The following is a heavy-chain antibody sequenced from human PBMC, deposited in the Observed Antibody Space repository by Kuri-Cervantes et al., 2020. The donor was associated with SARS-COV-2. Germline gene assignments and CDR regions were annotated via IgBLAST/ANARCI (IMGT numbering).Heavy chain of an antibody. CDR1: GYSFTSYW. J-gene: IGHJ4*01. Sequence: KVSCKGSGYSFTSYWIGWVRQMPGKGLEWMGIIYHGESDTRYSPSFQGQVTIPANKCISTDYLQQSSLKASDTAMYYCARSSTPSVVIATSPLDYWGQGTLVTVSS. V-gene: IGHV5-51*01. D-gene: IGHD2-21*01. CDR2: IYHGESDT. CDR3: ARSSTPSVVIATSPLDY.